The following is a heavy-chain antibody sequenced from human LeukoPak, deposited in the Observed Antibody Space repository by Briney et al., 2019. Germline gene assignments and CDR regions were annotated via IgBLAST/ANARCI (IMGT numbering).Heavy chain of an antibody. V-gene: IGHV4-34*01. J-gene: IGHJ4*02. Sequence: SETLSLTCAVYGGSFSGYYWSWIRQPPGKGLEWIGEINHSGSTNYNPSLKSRVTISVDTSKNQFSLKLSSVTAADTAVYYCARFYGPYYFDYWGQGTLVTVSS. CDR1: GGSFSGYY. CDR2: INHSGST. CDR3: ARFYGPYYFDY. D-gene: IGHD2/OR15-2a*01.